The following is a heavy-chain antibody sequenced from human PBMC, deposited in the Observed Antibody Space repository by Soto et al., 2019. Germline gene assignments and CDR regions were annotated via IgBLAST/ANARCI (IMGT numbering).Heavy chain of an antibody. V-gene: IGHV4-31*03. J-gene: IGHJ5*02. Sequence: QVQLQESGPGLVKPSQTLSLTCSLSGGSINSDEFYWTWIRQSPGKGLEWIGYIYSSGRTHYNPSLKSRINLSVATSNNLLALRLSSVTAADTAVYYCARMGLHLGELSRNWFDPWGRGTLVTVSS. CDR3: ARMGLHLGELSRNWFDP. CDR2: IYSSGRT. D-gene: IGHD3-16*02. CDR1: GGSINSDEFY.